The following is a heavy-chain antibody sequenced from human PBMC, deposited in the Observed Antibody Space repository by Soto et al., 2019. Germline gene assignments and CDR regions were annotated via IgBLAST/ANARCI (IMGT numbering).Heavy chain of an antibody. V-gene: IGHV1-8*01. J-gene: IGHJ6*02. CDR2: MNPNSGNT. CDR3: ARGSRYSSGWGPSYYYYGMDV. Sequence: ASVKVSCKASGYTFTSYDINWVRQVTGQGLEWMGWMNPNSGNTGYAQKFQGRVTMTRNTSISTAYMELSSLRSEDTAVYYCARGSRYSSGWGPSYYYYGMDVWGQGTTVTVSS. D-gene: IGHD6-19*01. CDR1: GYTFTSYD.